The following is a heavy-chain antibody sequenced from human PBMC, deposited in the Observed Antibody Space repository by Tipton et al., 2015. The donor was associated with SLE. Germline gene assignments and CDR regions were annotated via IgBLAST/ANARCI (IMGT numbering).Heavy chain of an antibody. CDR2: IYATGST. Sequence: TLSLTCTVSSGSISSGGYYWSWIRQPAGKGLEWIGYIYATGSTNYNPSLKSRVTISVDTSKNQFSLKLSPVTAADTAVYYCARDAGSWEPYFDHWGQGTLVTVSS. CDR3: ARDAGSWEPYFDH. V-gene: IGHV4-61*09. CDR1: SGSISSGGYY. D-gene: IGHD6-13*01. J-gene: IGHJ4*02.